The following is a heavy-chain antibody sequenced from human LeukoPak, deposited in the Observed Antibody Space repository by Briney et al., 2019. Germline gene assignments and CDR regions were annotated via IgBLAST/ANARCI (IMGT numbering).Heavy chain of an antibody. CDR1: GFTFNRSW. CDR3: AKTGERDY. CDR2: IKEDGTQK. V-gene: IGHV3-7*01. J-gene: IGHJ4*02. D-gene: IGHD7-27*01. Sequence: GGSLRLSCAASGFTFNRSWMSWVRQAPGKGPEWVANIKEDGTQKYYVDSVRGRFTISRDNAENSLYLQMNSLRDEDTAVYYCAKTGERDYWGRGTLVTVSS.